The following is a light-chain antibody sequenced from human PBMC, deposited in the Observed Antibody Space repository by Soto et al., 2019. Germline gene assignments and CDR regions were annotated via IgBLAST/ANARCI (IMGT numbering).Light chain of an antibody. CDR1: QRVTNNY. CDR3: QQYADSPIT. V-gene: IGKV3-20*01. Sequence: EIVLTQAPGTLSLSPGERATLSCRASQRVTNNYLAWFQQKPGQAPRLLIYGASSRATGIPDKFSGSGSGTDFTLTISRLEPEDFAVYYCQQYADSPITFGPGAKVDI. CDR2: GAS. J-gene: IGKJ3*01.